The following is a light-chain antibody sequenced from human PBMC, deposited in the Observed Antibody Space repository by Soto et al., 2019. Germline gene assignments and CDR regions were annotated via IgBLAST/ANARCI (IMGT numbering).Light chain of an antibody. CDR2: GAS. Sequence: EIVLTQSPGTLSLSPGERATLSCRASQSVSNNYLAWYQQKPGQAPRLVIYGASTRATDMPGTFSGSGSGTDYTLSIRSLQPEDFATYYCQQSYRAPTFGQGTKV. V-gene: IGKV3-20*01. CDR3: QQSYRAPT. J-gene: IGKJ1*01. CDR1: QSVSNNY.